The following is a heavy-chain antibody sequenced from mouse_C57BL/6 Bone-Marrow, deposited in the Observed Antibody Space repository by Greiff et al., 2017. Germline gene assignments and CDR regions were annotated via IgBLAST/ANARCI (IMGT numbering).Heavy chain of an antibody. CDR1: GYTFTSYW. CDR3: AREFYYAMDY. J-gene: IGHJ4*01. CDR2: IDPSDSYT. Sequence: QVQLQQPGAELVMPGASVKLSCKASGYTFTSYWMHWVKQRPGQGLEWIGEIDPSDSYTNYNQKFKGKSTLTVEKSSSTAYMQLSSLTSEDSAVYYCAREFYYAMDYWGQGTSVTVSS. V-gene: IGHV1-69*01.